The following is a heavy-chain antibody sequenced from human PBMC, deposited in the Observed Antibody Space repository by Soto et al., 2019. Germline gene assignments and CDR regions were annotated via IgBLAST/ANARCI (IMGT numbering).Heavy chain of an antibody. CDR3: ARERWDAFDI. V-gene: IGHV4-59*13. CDR1: GGCISSYY. J-gene: IGHJ3*02. D-gene: IGHD6-13*01. Sequence: PSETLSLTCTVSGGCISSYYWSWIRQPPGKGLEWIGYIYYSGSTNYNPSLKSRVTISVDTSKNQFSLKLSSVTAADTAVYYCARERWDAFDIWGQGTMVTVSS. CDR2: IYYSGST.